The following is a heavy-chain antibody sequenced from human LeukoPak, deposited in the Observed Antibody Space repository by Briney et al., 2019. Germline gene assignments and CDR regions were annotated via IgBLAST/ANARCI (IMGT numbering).Heavy chain of an antibody. D-gene: IGHD1-26*01. J-gene: IGHJ4*02. V-gene: IGHV4-34*01. CDR2: INHRGST. CDR1: GFTFSSNA. CDR3: AREVVGATKDY. Sequence: GSLRLSCAASGFTFSSNAMSWIRQPPGKGREWMGEINHRGSTNCNPSLKSRVTISVDTSKNQFSLKLSSVTAADTAVYYCAREVVGATKDYWGQGTLVTVSS.